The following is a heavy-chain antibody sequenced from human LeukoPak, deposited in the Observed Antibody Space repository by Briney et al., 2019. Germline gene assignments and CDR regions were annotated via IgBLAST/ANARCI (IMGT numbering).Heavy chain of an antibody. D-gene: IGHD3-10*01. J-gene: IGHJ4*02. Sequence: GGSLRLSCAASTFTFSSYSMNWVRQAPGKGLEWVSSISSSSTYIYYADSVKGRFTISRDNAKNSLYLQMNSLRAEDTAVYYCAREGMVRGVIIYWGQGTLVTVSS. V-gene: IGHV3-21*01. CDR3: AREGMVRGVIIY. CDR1: TFTFSSYS. CDR2: ISSSSTYI.